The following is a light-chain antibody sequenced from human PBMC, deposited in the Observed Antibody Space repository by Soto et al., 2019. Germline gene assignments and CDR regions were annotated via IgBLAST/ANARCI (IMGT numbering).Light chain of an antibody. Sequence: QAVVTQPPSASGTPGQRVTISCSGSSSNIETNLVHWYQHLPGASPRLLIYGHSSRPSGLPDRFSASRSGTSASLAITGLQAEDEADYYCQSYDASLIGYVFGSGTKVTVL. CDR1: SSNIETNL. CDR3: QSYDASLIGYV. J-gene: IGLJ1*01. V-gene: IGLV1-40*01. CDR2: GHS.